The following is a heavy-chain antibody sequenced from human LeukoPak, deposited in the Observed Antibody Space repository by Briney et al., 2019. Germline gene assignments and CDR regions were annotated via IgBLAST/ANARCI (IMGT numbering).Heavy chain of an antibody. CDR1: DLTLTNHP. V-gene: IGHV3-23*01. D-gene: IGHD5-24*01. CDR2: LSDSGAST. CDR3: ARTPNRDGYSHIDF. J-gene: IGHJ4*02. Sequence: GGSLESSGEASDLTLTNHPLAWFRLAQGKGLSGSSTLSDSGASTYYADSVKGRFTISRDNSRNTMYLQMDSLRADDTGVYFCARTPNRDGYSHIDFWGQGALVTVSS.